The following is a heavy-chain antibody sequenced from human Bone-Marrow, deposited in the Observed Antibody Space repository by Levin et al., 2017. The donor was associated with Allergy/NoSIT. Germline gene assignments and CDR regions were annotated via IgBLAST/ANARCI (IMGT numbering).Heavy chain of an antibody. J-gene: IGHJ4*02. CDR2: IYYSGST. V-gene: IGHV4-31*03. Sequence: MSSETLSLTCTVSGGSISSGGYYWSWIRQHPGKGLEWIGYIYYSGSTYYNPSLKSRVTISVDTSKNQFSLKLSSVTAADTAVYYCARDRRYYFDYWGQGTLVTVSS. CDR3: ARDRRYYFDY. CDR1: GGSISSGGYY.